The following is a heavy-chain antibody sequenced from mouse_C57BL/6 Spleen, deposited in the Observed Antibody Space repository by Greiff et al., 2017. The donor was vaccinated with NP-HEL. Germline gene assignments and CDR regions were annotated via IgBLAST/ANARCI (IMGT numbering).Heavy chain of an antibody. J-gene: IGHJ4*01. V-gene: IGHV1-50*01. CDR3: ARIGYDYPYAMDY. D-gene: IGHD2-4*01. Sequence: VQLQQSGAELVKPGASVKLSCKASGYTFTSYWMQWVKQRPGQGLEWIGEIDPSDSYTNYNQKFKGKATLTVDTSSSTAYMQLSSLTSEDSAVYYCARIGYDYPYAMDYWGQGTSVTVSS. CDR2: IDPSDSYT. CDR1: GYTFTSYW.